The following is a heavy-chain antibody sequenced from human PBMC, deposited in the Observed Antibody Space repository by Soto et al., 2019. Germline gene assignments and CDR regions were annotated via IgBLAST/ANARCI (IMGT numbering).Heavy chain of an antibody. V-gene: IGHV3-23*01. Sequence: EVQLLESGGGLVQPGGSLRLSCAASGFTFSSVAMTWVRQAPGKGLEWVSSIRGSGGSAYFADSVKGRFLISRDNSKNTLYLQMNSLRGEDTAVYYCEKHLGYDILTGYPYYFDYWGQGTLVTVSS. CDR2: IRGSGGSA. J-gene: IGHJ4*02. D-gene: IGHD3-9*01. CDR3: EKHLGYDILTGYPYYFDY. CDR1: GFTFSSVA.